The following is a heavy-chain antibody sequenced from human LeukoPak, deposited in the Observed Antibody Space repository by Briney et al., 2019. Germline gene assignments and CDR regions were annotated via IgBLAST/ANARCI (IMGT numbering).Heavy chain of an antibody. V-gene: IGHV4-31*03. CDR1: GGSIRSGGYY. J-gene: IGHJ4*02. D-gene: IGHD6-13*01. CDR3: ARSSLAAARYYFDY. Sequence: SQTLPLTCTVSGGSIRSGGYYWSWIRQHPGKGLGWIGNIYYSGSTSYNPSLKSRVTISVDTSKNQFSLKLNSVTAADTAVYYCARSSLAAARYYFDYWGQGTLVTVSS. CDR2: IYYSGST.